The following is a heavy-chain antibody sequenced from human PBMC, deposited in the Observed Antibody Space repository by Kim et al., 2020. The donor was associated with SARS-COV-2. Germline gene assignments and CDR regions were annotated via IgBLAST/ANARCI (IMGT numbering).Heavy chain of an antibody. CDR3: AKEESCSGGICYWGNY. D-gene: IGHD2-15*01. V-gene: IGHV3-30*02. J-gene: IGHJ4*02. Sequence: SVKGRFTISRDNSKNTLFLQRNSLRAEDTAVYFCAKEESCSGGICYWGNYWGRGTLVTVSS.